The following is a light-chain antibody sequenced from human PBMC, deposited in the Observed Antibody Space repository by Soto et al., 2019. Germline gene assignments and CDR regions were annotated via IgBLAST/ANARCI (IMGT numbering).Light chain of an antibody. V-gene: IGKV3-11*01. CDR3: QQRSNSPLT. CDR1: QSVSSY. Sequence: EILLTQSPSTLSVSPGERATLSCRASQSVSSYLAWYQQKPGKAPRLLIYDASNRATGIPSRFSGSGSGTDFTLTISSLEPEDFAVYYCQQRSNSPLTFGGGTKVEIK. CDR2: DAS. J-gene: IGKJ4*01.